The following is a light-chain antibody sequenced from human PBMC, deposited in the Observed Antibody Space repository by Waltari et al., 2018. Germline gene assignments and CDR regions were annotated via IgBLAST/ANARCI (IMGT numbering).Light chain of an antibody. Sequence: DIQMTQSPSSVSASVGDRVTITCRASQGISSWLSWYQQKQGKAPKLLIYASSSLQSGVPSRFSCRGSGTQFTLTISSLQPEDFATYYCQQANTNTFPPTFGQGTKVEIK. J-gene: IGKJ1*01. CDR2: ASS. V-gene: IGKV1-12*02. CDR1: QGISSW. CDR3: QQANTNTFPPT.